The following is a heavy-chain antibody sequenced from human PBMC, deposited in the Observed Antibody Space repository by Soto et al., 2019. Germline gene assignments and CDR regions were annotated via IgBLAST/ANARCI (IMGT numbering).Heavy chain of an antibody. Sequence: ESGGGVVQPGRSLRLSCAASGFTFSSYAMHWVRQAPGKGLEWVAVISYDGSNKYYADSVKGRFTISRDNSKNTLYLQMNSLRAEDTAVYYCARAESRRITMIVVVIHDAFDIWGQGTMVTVSS. V-gene: IGHV3-30-3*01. CDR2: ISYDGSNK. CDR3: ARAESRRITMIVVVIHDAFDI. D-gene: IGHD3-22*01. J-gene: IGHJ3*02. CDR1: GFTFSSYA.